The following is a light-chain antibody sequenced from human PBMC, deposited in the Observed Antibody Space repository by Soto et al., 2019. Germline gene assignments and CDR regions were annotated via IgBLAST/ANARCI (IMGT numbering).Light chain of an antibody. CDR1: QTVSTNY. V-gene: IGKV3D-20*02. J-gene: IGKJ5*01. CDR3: QQRYNWPIT. Sequence: EIVLTPAPGTLSLSPGERATLSCRASQTVSTNYLAWYQQKPGQAPRLLIYGASKRATGIPARFSGSGSGTDFTLTISSLEPEDFSVYYCQQRYNWPITFGQGTRLEIK. CDR2: GAS.